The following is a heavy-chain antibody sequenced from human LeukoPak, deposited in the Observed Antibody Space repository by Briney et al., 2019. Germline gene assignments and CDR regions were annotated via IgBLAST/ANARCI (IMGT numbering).Heavy chain of an antibody. J-gene: IGHJ5*02. D-gene: IGHD6-13*01. CDR3: AGDRAAAGTDWFDP. CDR1: DASISSYY. V-gene: IGHV4-4*07. Sequence: SETLSLTCTVSDASISSYYWGWIRLPSGKVLEWIGGIYTSGSTNYNPTLKSPVTMSVDTSKNQFSLMLSAVNPADFILCYHAGDRAAAGTDWFDPWGQGTLVTVSS. CDR2: IYTSGST.